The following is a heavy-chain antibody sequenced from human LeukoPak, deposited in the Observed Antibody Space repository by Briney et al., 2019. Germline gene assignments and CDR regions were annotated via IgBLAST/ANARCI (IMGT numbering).Heavy chain of an antibody. J-gene: IGHJ4*02. CDR3: ARAVIYDYFDY. CDR1: GGSISSGSYY. D-gene: IGHD3-10*01. V-gene: IGHV4-61*02. CDR2: IYTSGST. Sequence: PSETLSLTCTVSGGSISSGSYYWSWIRQPAGKGLEWIGRIYTSGSTNYNPSLKSRVTMAVDKSKNPFSLTLSSVTAADTSVSYCARAVIYDYFDYWGQGTLVTVSS.